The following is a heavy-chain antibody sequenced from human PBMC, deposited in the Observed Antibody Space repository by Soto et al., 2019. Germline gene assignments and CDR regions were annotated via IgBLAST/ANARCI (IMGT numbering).Heavy chain of an antibody. J-gene: IGHJ4*02. V-gene: IGHV4-59*01. CDR3: ARVIVNSSGYAFDY. Sequence: SETLSLTCTVSGGSISSYYWSWIRQPPGKGLEWIGYIYYSGSTNYNPSLKSRVTISVDTSKNQFSLKLSSVTAADTAVYYCARVIVNSSGYAFDYWGQGTLVTVSS. CDR2: IYYSGST. CDR1: GGSISSYY. D-gene: IGHD6-19*01.